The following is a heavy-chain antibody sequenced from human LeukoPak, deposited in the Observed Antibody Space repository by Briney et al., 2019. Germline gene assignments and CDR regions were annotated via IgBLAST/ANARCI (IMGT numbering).Heavy chain of an antibody. Sequence: PSETLSLTCTVSGGSISSYYWSWIRQPPGKGLEWIGYIYYGGSTNYNPSLKSRVTISVDTSKNQFSLKLSSVTAADTAVYYCARTYSSSWLFDYWGQGTLVTVSS. CDR2: IYYGGST. D-gene: IGHD6-13*01. J-gene: IGHJ4*02. CDR1: GGSISSYY. V-gene: IGHV4-59*01. CDR3: ARTYSSSWLFDY.